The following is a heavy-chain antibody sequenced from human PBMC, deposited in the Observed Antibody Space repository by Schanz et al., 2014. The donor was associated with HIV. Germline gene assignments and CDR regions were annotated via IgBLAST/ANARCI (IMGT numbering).Heavy chain of an antibody. CDR2: KKEDGSEK. D-gene: IGHD3-16*02. CDR1: GFSVTSFG. Sequence: VQLVESGGGVVQPGRSLRLSCGASGFSVTSFGIHWVRQAPGKGLGWRANKKEDGSEKYHADSVKGRFTISRDNAKNSRFLQMESLRAEDTAVYYCAKDGSPPWGTYRNNWFDSWGRGTLVTVSS. CDR3: AKDGSPPWGTYRNNWFDS. J-gene: IGHJ5*01. V-gene: IGHV3-7*01.